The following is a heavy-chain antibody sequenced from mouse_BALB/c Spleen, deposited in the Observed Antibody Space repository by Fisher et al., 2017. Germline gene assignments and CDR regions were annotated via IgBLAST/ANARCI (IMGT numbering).Heavy chain of an antibody. J-gene: IGHJ4*01. Sequence: RFTISRDNPKNTLFLQMTSLRSEDTAMYYCARSVGRAMDYWGQGTSVTVSS. V-gene: IGHV5-17*02. D-gene: IGHD4-1*01. CDR3: ARSVGRAMDY.